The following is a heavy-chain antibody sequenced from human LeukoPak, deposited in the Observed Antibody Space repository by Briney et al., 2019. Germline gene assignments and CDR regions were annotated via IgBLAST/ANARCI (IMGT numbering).Heavy chain of an antibody. D-gene: IGHD3-22*01. CDR3: ARHADPDYYDSSGYGFDY. CDR2: IYPGDSDT. V-gene: IGHV5-51*01. J-gene: IGHJ4*02. CDR1: GYSFTSYW. Sequence: GESLKISCKGSGYSFTSYWIGWVRQMPGKGLEWMGIIYPGDSDTRYSPSFQGQVTISADKSISTAYLQWSSLKASDTAMYYCARHADPDYYDSSGYGFDYWGQGTLVTVPS.